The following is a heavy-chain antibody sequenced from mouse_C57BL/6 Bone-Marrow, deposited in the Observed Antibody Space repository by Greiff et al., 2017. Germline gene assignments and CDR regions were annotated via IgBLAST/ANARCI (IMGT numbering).Heavy chain of an antibody. CDR2: IHPNSGST. CDR3: ARGRYRGSFAY. J-gene: IGHJ3*01. CDR1: GYTFTSYW. D-gene: IGHD2-14*01. V-gene: IGHV1-64*01. Sequence: QVQLQQPGAELVKPGASVKLSCKASGYTFTSYWMHWVKQRPGQGLEWIGMIHPNSGSTNYNEKFKSKATLTVDKSSSTAYMQLSSLTSVDSAVYYCARGRYRGSFAYWGQGTLVTVSA.